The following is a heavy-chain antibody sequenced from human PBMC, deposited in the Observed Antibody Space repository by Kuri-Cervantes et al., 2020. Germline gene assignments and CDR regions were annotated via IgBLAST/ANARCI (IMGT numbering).Heavy chain of an antibody. D-gene: IGHD1-26*01. V-gene: IGHV3-7*01. CDR2: IKHDGSAK. Sequence: GESLKISCAASGFTFNIYWMTWVRQAPGKGLEWVANIKHDGSAKDYLDSVKGRFTISRDNAKNSLYLQMNSLRAEGTAVYYCARDMNYEEWELLLYYWGQGTLVTVSS. CDR3: ARDMNYEEWELLLYY. J-gene: IGHJ4*02. CDR1: GFTFNIYW.